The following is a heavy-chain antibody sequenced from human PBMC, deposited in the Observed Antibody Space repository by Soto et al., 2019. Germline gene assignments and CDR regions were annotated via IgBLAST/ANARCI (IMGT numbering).Heavy chain of an antibody. CDR2: ISNSGSI. D-gene: IGHD2-21*01. CDR1: GFTFSSHS. Sequence: PGGSLRLSCVASGFTFSSHSMNWVRQAPGKGLEWISHISNSGSIYYADSVEGRFTISRDNAKNSLYLQMNSLRDEDTAVYYCVRDMQLWRLDSWGQGTLVTVS. V-gene: IGHV3-48*02. J-gene: IGHJ4*02. CDR3: VRDMQLWRLDS.